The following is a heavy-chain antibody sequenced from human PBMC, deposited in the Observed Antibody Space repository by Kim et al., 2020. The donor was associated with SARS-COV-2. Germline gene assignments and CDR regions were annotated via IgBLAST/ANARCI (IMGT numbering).Heavy chain of an antibody. CDR2: IIPIFGTA. CDR1: GGTFSSYA. J-gene: IGHJ6*02. V-gene: IGHV1-69*13. CDR3: ARDQGSSWVNYYYYGMDV. Sequence: SVKVSCKASGGTFSSYAISWVRQAPGQGLEWMGGIIPIFGTANYAQKFQGRVTITADESTSTAYMELSSLRSEDTAVYYCARDQGSSWVNYYYYGMDVWGQGTTVTVSS. D-gene: IGHD6-13*01.